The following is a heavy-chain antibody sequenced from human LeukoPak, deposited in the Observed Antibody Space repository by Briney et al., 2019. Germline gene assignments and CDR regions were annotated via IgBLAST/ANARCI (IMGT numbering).Heavy chain of an antibody. CDR1: GFTVSSKY. J-gene: IGHJ4*02. CDR3: ARVTSLTGTIFDS. D-gene: IGHD1-7*01. Sequence: GGSLRLSCAVSGFTVSSKYMSWVRQAPGKGLEWVSVIYSGGSTYYADSVKGRFTISRDNAKNTLYLQMSSLRVEDTAVYYCARVTSLTGTIFDSWGQGTLVTVSS. CDR2: IYSGGST. V-gene: IGHV3-66*01.